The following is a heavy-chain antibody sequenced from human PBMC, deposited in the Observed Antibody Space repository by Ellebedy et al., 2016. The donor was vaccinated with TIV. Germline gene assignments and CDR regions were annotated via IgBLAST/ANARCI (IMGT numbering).Heavy chain of an antibody. CDR2: IWYDGSNK. D-gene: IGHD1-1*01. J-gene: IGHJ4*02. CDR3: ARDYQELDPHYYFDY. V-gene: IGHV3-33*01. Sequence: SXXASGYTLTGYYMHWVRQAPGKGLEWVAVIWYDGSNKYYADSVKGRFTISRDNSKNTLYLQMNSLRAEDTAVYYCARDYQELDPHYYFDYWGQGTLVTVSS. CDR1: GYTLTGYY.